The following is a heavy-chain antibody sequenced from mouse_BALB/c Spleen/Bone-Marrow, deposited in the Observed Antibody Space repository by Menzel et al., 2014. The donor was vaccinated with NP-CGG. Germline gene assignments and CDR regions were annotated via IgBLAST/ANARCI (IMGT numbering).Heavy chain of an antibody. CDR3: GREHYYRYPYAMDY. D-gene: IGHD2-14*01. J-gene: IGHJ4*01. V-gene: IGHV2-6-7*01. CDR2: IWGDGST. CDR1: GFSLTGYG. Sequence: VQGVESGPGLVAPSQSLSITCTVSGFSLTGYGVNWVRQPPGKGLEWLGMIWGDGSTDYNSALKSRLSISKDNSKSQVFLKMNKLQTDDTAKYYWGREHYYRYPYAMDYWGQGTSVTVSS.